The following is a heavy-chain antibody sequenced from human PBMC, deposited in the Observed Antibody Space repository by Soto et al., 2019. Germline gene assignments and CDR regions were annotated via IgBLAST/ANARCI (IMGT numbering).Heavy chain of an antibody. V-gene: IGHV4-34*01. D-gene: IGHD2-2*01. Sequence: QVQLQQWGAGLLKPSETLSLTCAVYGGSFSGYYWSWIRQPPGKGLEWIGEINHSGSTNYNPSLNSRVTISVDTSKNQFSLKLSSVTAADTAVYYCARGWFVVVPAAMRGWFDPWGQGTLVTVSS. CDR1: GGSFSGYY. CDR2: INHSGST. J-gene: IGHJ5*02. CDR3: ARGWFVVVPAAMRGWFDP.